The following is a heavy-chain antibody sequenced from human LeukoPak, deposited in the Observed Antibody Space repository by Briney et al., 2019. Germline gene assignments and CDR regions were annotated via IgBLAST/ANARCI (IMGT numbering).Heavy chain of an antibody. J-gene: IGHJ4*02. CDR1: GFPFSSYG. D-gene: IGHD4-17*01. V-gene: IGHV3-33*01. Sequence: GRSLRLSCAASGFPFSSYGMHGVRQAPGRGLEGVAVIWYDGSNKYYADSVKGRFTISRDNSKNTLYLQMNNLRAEDTAVYYCAREGEGTTVTTSYLDYWGQGTLVTVSS. CDR2: IWYDGSNK. CDR3: AREGEGTTVTTSYLDY.